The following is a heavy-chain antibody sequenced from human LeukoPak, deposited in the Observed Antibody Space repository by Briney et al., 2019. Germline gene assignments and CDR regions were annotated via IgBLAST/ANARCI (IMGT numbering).Heavy chain of an antibody. D-gene: IGHD3-22*01. CDR1: GFTFSSYE. J-gene: IGHJ5*02. V-gene: IGHV3-48*03. CDR2: ISSSGSTI. CDR3: ASEYFYDSGGYFLRVLDP. Sequence: GGSLILSCAASGFTFSSYEMNSVRRAPGKGLERVSYISSSGSTISYADSVRGRFTISRDNAKHSLYLQMNSLRAEDTAVYYCASEYFYDSGGYFLRVLDPWGQGTLVTVSS.